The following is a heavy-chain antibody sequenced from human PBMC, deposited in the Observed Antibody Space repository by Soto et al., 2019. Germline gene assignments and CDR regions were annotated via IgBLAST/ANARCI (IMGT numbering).Heavy chain of an antibody. CDR2: ISGSGDTT. V-gene: IGHV3-23*01. CDR1: GFTFNSYA. CDR3: AKWPTILDY. Sequence: GGSLRLSCAASGFTFNSYAMSWVRQAPGKGLEWVSGISGSGDTTYYADSVKGRFTISRDNSKNTLYLQMNSLRAEDTAVYYCAKWPTILDYWGQGTLVTVSS. J-gene: IGHJ4*02.